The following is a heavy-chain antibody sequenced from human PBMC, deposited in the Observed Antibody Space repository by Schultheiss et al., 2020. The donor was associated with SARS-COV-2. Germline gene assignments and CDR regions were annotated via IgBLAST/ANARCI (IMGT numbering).Heavy chain of an antibody. CDR2: IGTAGDT. V-gene: IGHV3-13*04. D-gene: IGHD4-17*01. CDR1: GFTFSSYA. Sequence: GESLKISCAASGFTFSSYAMSWVRQAPGKGLEWVSAIGTAGDTYYQGSVKGRFTISRENAKNSLYLQMNSLRAEDTAVYYCARDHGDYENYYYGMDVWGQGTTVTVSS. J-gene: IGHJ6*02. CDR3: ARDHGDYENYYYGMDV.